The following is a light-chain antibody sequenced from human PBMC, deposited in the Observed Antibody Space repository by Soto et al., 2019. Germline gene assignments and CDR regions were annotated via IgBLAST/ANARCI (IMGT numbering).Light chain of an antibody. CDR2: DIS. J-gene: IGKJ2*01. V-gene: IGKV1-33*01. CDR3: QQYEELPHI. Sequence: DIKMTQSASSLSASVGDRVTITCQASQVIRNYLNWYRQKPGKAPELLIYDISTLEIGVPSRFGGSGSGTDFTFIITGLQPEESVTNFGQQYEELPHILGRGSMLEI. CDR1: QVIRNY.